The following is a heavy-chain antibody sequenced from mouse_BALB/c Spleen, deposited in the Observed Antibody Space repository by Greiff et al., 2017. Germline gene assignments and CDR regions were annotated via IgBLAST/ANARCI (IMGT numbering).Heavy chain of an antibody. V-gene: IGHV5-4*02. J-gene: IGHJ3*01. Sequence: EVQLTASGGGLVKPGGSLKLSCAASGFTFSDYYMYWVRQTPEKRLEWVATISDGGSYTYSPDSVKGRFTISRDNAKNNLYLQMSSLKSEDTAMYYCARADYRYDGFAYWGQGTLVTVSA. CDR1: GFTFSDYY. CDR3: ARADYRYDGFAY. CDR2: ISDGGSYT. D-gene: IGHD2-14*01.